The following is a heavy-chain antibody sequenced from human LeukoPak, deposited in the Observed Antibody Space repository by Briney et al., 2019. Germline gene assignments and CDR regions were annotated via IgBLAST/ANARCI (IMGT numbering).Heavy chain of an antibody. V-gene: IGHV3-74*01. CDR3: ARDSPPEGWFGMDV. J-gene: IGHJ6*02. Sequence: GESLRLSCAASGFSFSGYWMHWVRQAPGKGLVWVSRINSDGSSTSYADSVKGRFTISRDNAKNTLYLQMNSLRAEDTAVYYCARDSPPEGWFGMDVWGQGTAVTVSS. CDR2: INSDGSST. CDR1: GFSFSGYW. D-gene: IGHD2-15*01.